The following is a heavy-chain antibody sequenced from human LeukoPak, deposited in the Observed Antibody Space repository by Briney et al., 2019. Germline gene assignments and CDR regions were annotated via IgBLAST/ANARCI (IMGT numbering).Heavy chain of an antibody. CDR3: ARILRGYRYGLQKKYYCYYYMDV. D-gene: IGHD5-18*01. V-gene: IGHV4-34*01. Sequence: PSETLSLTRAVYVGSLTGYYWSWIRQPPGKGLEWSVEINHSGSTNYNPSLKWRVTISVDTSKHQFSLQPSSVTAADTAVYCCARILRGYRYGLQKKYYCYYYMDVWGKGTMVTVFS. CDR1: VGSLTGYY. J-gene: IGHJ6*03. CDR2: INHSGST.